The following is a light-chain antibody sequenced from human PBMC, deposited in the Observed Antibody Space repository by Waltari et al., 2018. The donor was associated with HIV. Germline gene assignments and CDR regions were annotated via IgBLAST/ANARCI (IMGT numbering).Light chain of an antibody. V-gene: IGLV3-25*03. Sequence: SYELTQPPSVSVSPGQTARITCSGDALPKQYAYWYQQKPGQDPVLVIYKDSERPSGLPERFSGSSSATTVTLTISGVQAEDEADYYCQSADSSGTRGVFGGGTKLTVL. CDR3: QSADSSGTRGV. J-gene: IGLJ3*02. CDR1: ALPKQY. CDR2: KDS.